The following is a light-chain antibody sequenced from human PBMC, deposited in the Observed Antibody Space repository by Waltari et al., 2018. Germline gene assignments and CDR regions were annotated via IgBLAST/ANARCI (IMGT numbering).Light chain of an antibody. J-gene: IGLJ3*02. Sequence: QTVVTQEPSLTVSPGGTVTPTCASSSGAVTSGDYPNWFQQKPGQAPRTLIYSISDKHSWTPARFSGSLLGGKAALTLSAVQPEDEAEYYCLLYYSGVWVFGGGTKLTVL. V-gene: IGLV7-43*01. CDR2: SIS. CDR1: SGAVTSGDY. CDR3: LLYYSGVWV.